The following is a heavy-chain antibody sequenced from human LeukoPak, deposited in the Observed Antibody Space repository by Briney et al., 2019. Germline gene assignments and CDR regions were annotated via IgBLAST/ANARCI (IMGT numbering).Heavy chain of an antibody. CDR1: GASINTYY. D-gene: IGHD3-10*01. Sequence: SETLSLTCSVSGASINTYYWSWIRQPPGKGLEWIGYIYYSGTTSYNPSLKTRVTISIDTSKNQFSLKLSSVTAADTAVYYCARVLRPMASQYYFDYWGQGTLVTVSS. CDR2: IYYSGTT. CDR3: ARVLRPMASQYYFDY. J-gene: IGHJ4*02. V-gene: IGHV4-59*01.